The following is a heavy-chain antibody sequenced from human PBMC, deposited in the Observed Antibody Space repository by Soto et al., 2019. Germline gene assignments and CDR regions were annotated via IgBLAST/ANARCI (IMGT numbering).Heavy chain of an antibody. Sequence: XETLSLTCAVYGGSFSGYYWSWIRQPPGKGLEWIGEINHSGSTNYNPSLKSRVTISVDTSKNQFSLKLSSVTAADTAVYYCARGGHYYDSSGYYYQVYYYGMDAWGQGNTATVSS. J-gene: IGHJ6*02. CDR3: ARGGHYYDSSGYYYQVYYYGMDA. V-gene: IGHV4-34*01. CDR1: GGSFSGYY. CDR2: INHSGST. D-gene: IGHD3-22*01.